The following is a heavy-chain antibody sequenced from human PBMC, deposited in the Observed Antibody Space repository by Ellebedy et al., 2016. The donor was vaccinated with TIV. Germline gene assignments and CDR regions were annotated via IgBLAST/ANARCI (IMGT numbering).Heavy chain of an antibody. CDR3: VRDSGNWAIDY. J-gene: IGHJ4*02. CDR1: GDSISSYD. D-gene: IGHD7-27*01. CDR2: IYYSGTI. V-gene: IGHV4-59*12. Sequence: SETLSLXXTVSGDSISSYDWTWIRQPPGEGLEWLATIYYSGTIDYNPSLRSRLTMSRDTSKDQFSLKLTSVTAADTAMYYCVRDSGNWAIDYWGQGTLVTVSS.